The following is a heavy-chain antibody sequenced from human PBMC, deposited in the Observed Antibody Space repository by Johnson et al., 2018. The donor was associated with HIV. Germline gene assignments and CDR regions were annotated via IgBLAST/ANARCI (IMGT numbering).Heavy chain of an antibody. CDR1: GFTFSNYA. CDR2: ISGSGGST. D-gene: IGHD6-13*01. V-gene: IGHV3-23*04. Sequence: VQLVESGGGLVQPGGSLRISCATSGFTFSNYAMSWVRQAPGKGLEWVSGISGSGGSTYYADSEKGRFTISRDNSKNTLYLQMNSLRAEDTALYYCARVLAAAGTRAFDIWGQGTMVTVSS. CDR3: ARVLAAAGTRAFDI. J-gene: IGHJ3*02.